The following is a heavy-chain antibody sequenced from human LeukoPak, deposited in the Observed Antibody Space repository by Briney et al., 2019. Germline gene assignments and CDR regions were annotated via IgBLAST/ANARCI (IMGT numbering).Heavy chain of an antibody. Sequence: GRSLRLSCAASGFKLDDYAMHWVRQAPGKGLEWVSGISWNNGSIGYAESVKGRFTISRDSVKRSLYLQMNSLRPEDTAFYYCAKDSEVLPAGEIDYWGQGTLVTVSS. CDR1: GFKLDDYA. CDR2: ISWNNGSI. V-gene: IGHV3-9*01. D-gene: IGHD6-19*01. J-gene: IGHJ4*02. CDR3: AKDSEVLPAGEIDY.